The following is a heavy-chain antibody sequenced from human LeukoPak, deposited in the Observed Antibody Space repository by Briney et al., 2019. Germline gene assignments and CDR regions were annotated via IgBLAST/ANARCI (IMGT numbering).Heavy chain of an antibody. Sequence: GGSMRLSCATPAFTFSGSAMHWVRQASGKGMEWVGPIRSKANSYATAYAASVKGRFTISRDDSKNTAYLQMNSLKTEDTAVYYCTSRGEMATFYFGYWGQGTLVTVSS. CDR3: TSRGEMATFYFGY. V-gene: IGHV3-73*01. CDR2: IRSKANSYAT. J-gene: IGHJ4*02. CDR1: AFTFSGSA. D-gene: IGHD5-24*01.